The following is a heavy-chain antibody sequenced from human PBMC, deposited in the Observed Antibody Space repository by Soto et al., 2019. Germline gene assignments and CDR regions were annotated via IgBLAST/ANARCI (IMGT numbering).Heavy chain of an antibody. V-gene: IGHV4-4*02. CDR2: IYHSGST. CDR1: GGSISSSNW. Sequence: QVQLQESGPGLVKPSGTLSLTCAVSGGSISSSNWWSWVRQPPGKGLEWIGEIYHSGSTNHNPSLKSRVTISVDKSKNQISLKLSSVTAADTAVYYCARVGYCSGGSCYPYYYGMDVWGHGTTVTVSS. D-gene: IGHD2-15*01. CDR3: ARVGYCSGGSCYPYYYGMDV. J-gene: IGHJ6*02.